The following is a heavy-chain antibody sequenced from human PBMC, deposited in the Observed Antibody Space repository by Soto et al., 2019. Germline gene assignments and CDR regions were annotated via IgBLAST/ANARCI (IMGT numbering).Heavy chain of an antibody. D-gene: IGHD3-22*01. CDR2: IDPSDSQT. CDR1: GYSFAGYW. V-gene: IGHV5-10-1*01. J-gene: IGHJ4*02. Sequence: GASLKISCKGSGYSFAGYWITWVRQRPGKGLEWMGRIDPSDSQTYYSPSFRGHVTISVTKSITTVFLQWSSLRASDTAMYYCARQIYDSDTGPNFQYYFDSWGQGTPVTVSS. CDR3: ARQIYDSDTGPNFQYYFDS.